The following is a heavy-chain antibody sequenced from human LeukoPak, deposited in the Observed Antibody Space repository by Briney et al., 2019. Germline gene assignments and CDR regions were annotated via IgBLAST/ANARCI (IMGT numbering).Heavy chain of an antibody. CDR2: IYGSGST. D-gene: IGHD2-2*01. CDR1: GDSITSGSFY. CDR3: ARGWGSTSSNYFDP. Sequence: PSQTLSLTCTVSGDSITSGSFYWTWIRQPAGKRLEWIERIYGSGSTNYSPSLRGRVTISIDTSKNQFSLKLNSVTAADTAVYYCARGWGSTSSNYFDPWGQGTLVTVSS. J-gene: IGHJ5*02. V-gene: IGHV4-61*02.